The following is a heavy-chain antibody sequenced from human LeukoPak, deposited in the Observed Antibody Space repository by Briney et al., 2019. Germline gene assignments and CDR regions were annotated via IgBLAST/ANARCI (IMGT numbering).Heavy chain of an antibody. J-gene: IGHJ5*02. D-gene: IGHD2-15*01. CDR3: AKGPRDGSITIWFDP. V-gene: IGHV3-48*02. CDR2: ISSSSSTT. CDR1: GFTFSSYS. Sequence: GGSLRLSCAASGFTFSSYSMNWVRQAPGKGLEWVSYISSSSSTTYYADSVKGRFTISRDNSNNTLSLQMNSLRDEDTAVYYCAKGPRDGSITIWFDPWGQGTLVTVSS.